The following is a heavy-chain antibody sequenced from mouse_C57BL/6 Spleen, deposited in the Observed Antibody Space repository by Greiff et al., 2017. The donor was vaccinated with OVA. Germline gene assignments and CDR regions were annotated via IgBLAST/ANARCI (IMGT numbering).Heavy chain of an antibody. J-gene: IGHJ4*01. CDR3: ARGGITTDYYAMDY. Sequence: SGPELVKPGASVKISCKASGYSFTDYNMNWVKQSNGKSLEWIGVINPNYGTTSYNQKFKGKATLTVDQSSSTAYMQLNSLTSEDSAVYYCARGGITTDYYAMDYWGQGTSVTVSS. V-gene: IGHV1-39*01. CDR2: INPNYGTT. CDR1: GYSFTDYN. D-gene: IGHD1-1*01.